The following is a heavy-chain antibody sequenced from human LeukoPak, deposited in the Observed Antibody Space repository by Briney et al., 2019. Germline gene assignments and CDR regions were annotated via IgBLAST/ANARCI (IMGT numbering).Heavy chain of an antibody. Sequence: SVKVSCKASGGTFSSYAISWVRQAPGQGLKWMGGIIPIFGTANYAQKFQGRVTITADESTSTAYMELSSLRSEDTAVYYCARVLRSGMATLVSLGYWGQGTLVTVSS. J-gene: IGHJ4*02. CDR3: ARVLRSGMATLVSLGY. D-gene: IGHD5-24*01. CDR2: IIPIFGTA. CDR1: GGTFSSYA. V-gene: IGHV1-69*01.